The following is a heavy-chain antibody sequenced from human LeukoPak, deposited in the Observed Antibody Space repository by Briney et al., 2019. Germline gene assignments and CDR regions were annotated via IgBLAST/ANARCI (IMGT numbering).Heavy chain of an antibody. CDR2: IYYSGST. CDR3: ARTYYYDSSGYYYYYYYMDV. V-gene: IGHV4-39*01. D-gene: IGHD3-22*01. Sequence: PSETLSLTCTVSGGSISSSSYYWGWIRQPPGKGLEWIGSIYYSGSTYYNPSLKSRVTISVDTSKNQLSLKLSSVTAADTAVYYCARTYYYDSSGYYYYYYYMDVWGKGTTVTVSS. J-gene: IGHJ6*03. CDR1: GGSISSSSYY.